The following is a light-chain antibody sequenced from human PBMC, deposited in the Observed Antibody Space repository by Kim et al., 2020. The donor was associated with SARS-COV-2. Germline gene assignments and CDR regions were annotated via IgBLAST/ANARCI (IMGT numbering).Light chain of an antibody. CDR1: QDISNY. J-gene: IGKJ5*01. V-gene: IGKV1-33*01. Sequence: SASVGDRFPITCQASQDISNYLNWYQQKPGKAPKLLIYDAFNLETGVPSRFSGSGSGTDFTFTISSLQPEDIATYYCQQYDNLITFGQGTRLEIK. CDR3: QQYDNLIT. CDR2: DAF.